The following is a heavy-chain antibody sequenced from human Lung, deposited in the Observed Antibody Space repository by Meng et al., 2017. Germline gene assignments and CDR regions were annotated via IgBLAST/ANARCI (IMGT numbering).Heavy chain of an antibody. CDR3: ARDEDISAAGKLFGDY. CDR2: IDPKSGDT. CDR1: GYNFPDYW. Sequence: QVRLVQCGAEVKQPGASVKVSCKPSGYNFPDYWLHWVRRAPGQGLEWMGRIDPKSGDTHYAQRFQGRVTMTGDTSISTAYMELSGLRSDDTAMYYCARDEDISAAGKLFGDYWGQGTLVTVSS. D-gene: IGHD6-13*01. J-gene: IGHJ4*02. V-gene: IGHV1-2*06.